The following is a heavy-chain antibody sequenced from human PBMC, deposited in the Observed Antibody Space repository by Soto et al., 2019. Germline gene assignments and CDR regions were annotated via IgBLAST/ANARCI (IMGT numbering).Heavy chain of an antibody. J-gene: IGHJ4*02. V-gene: IGHV3-74*01. CDR3: ARVPRTLRFLEPYYFDY. CDR2: INSDGSST. CDR1: GFTFSSYW. D-gene: IGHD3-3*01. Sequence: PGGSLRLSCAASGFTFSSYWMHWVRQAPGKGLVWVSRINSDGSSTSYADSVKGRFTISRDNAKNTLYLQMNSLRAEDTAVYYCARVPRTLRFLEPYYFDYRGQGTLVTVSS.